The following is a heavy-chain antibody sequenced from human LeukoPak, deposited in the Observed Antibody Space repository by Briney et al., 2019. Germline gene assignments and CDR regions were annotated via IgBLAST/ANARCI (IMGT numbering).Heavy chain of an antibody. D-gene: IGHD3-22*01. J-gene: IGHJ4*02. CDR1: GFTFGDYA. CDR3: TRGYYYDSSGPDRGFDY. V-gene: IGHV3-49*04. Sequence: GGSLRLSCTASGFTFGDYAMSWVRQAPGKGLEWVGFIRSKAYGGTTEYAASVKGRFTISRDDSKSIAYLQMNSLKTEDTAVYYCTRGYYYDSSGPDRGFDYWGQGTLVTVSS. CDR2: IRSKAYGGTT.